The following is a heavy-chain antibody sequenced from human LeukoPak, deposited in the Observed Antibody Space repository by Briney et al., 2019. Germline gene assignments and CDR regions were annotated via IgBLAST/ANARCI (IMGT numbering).Heavy chain of an antibody. J-gene: IGHJ4*02. CDR1: GGSISSYY. Sequence: SETLSLTCTVSGGSISSYYWSWIRQPAGKGLEWIGRIYTSGSTNYNPSLKSRVTMSVDTSKNQFSLKLSSVTAADTAVYYCAKGHNHDTWNPFDYWGQGTLVTVSS. CDR2: IYTSGST. CDR3: AKGHNHDTWNPFDY. D-gene: IGHD3-3*01. V-gene: IGHV4-4*07.